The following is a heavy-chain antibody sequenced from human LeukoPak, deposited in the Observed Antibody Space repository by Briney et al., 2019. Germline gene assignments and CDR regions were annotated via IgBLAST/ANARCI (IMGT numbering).Heavy chain of an antibody. D-gene: IGHD3-10*01. J-gene: IGHJ4*02. CDR1: GFTFSDHY. CDR2: TRNKANSYTT. V-gene: IGHV3-72*01. Sequence: PGGSLRLSCAASGFTFSDHYMDWVRQAPGKGLEWVGRTRNKANSYTTEYAASVKGRFTISRDDSKISLYLQMNSLKTEDTAVYYCRGPLWWGQGTLVTVSS. CDR3: RGPLW.